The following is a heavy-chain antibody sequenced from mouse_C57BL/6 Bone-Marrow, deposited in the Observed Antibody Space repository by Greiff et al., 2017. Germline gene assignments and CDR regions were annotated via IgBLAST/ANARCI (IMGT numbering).Heavy chain of an antibody. CDR2: IYPRSGNT. J-gene: IGHJ2*01. CDR1: GYTFTSYG. CDR3: AREGGGQFDY. V-gene: IGHV1-81*01. D-gene: IGHD1-1*02. Sequence: VKLQESGAELARPGASVKLSCKASGYTFTSYGISWVKQRTGQGLEWIGEIYPRSGNTYYNEKFKGKATLTADKSSSTAYMELRSLTSEDSAVYFWAREGGGQFDYWGQGTTLTVSS.